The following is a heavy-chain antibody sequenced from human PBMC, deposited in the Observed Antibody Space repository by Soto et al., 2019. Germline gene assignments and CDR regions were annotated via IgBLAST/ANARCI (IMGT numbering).Heavy chain of an antibody. CDR3: GVGSRITLRSSMGANWFDP. V-gene: IGHV4-34*01. CDR1: GGSFSGYH. Sequence: PSVTLSITFAVYGGSFSGYHWSWIRQPPGKGLERIGDINHSGSTNYNPSLKSRVTISVDTSKNQFSLKLSSVTAADTAVYYCGVGSRITLRSSMGANWFDPWGQGPLVTVSS. J-gene: IGHJ5*02. CDR2: INHSGST. D-gene: IGHD3-3*01.